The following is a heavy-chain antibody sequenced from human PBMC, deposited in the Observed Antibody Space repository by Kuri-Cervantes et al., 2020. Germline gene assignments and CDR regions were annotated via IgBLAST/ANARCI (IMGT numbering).Heavy chain of an antibody. V-gene: IGHV3-64*02. J-gene: IGHJ6*03. D-gene: IGHD6-19*01. CDR1: GFNFSGYW. CDR2: ISGNGGST. CDR3: ARAGIAVGSIGDYYYYMDV. Sequence: GGSLRLSCAASGFNFSGYWMHWVRQAPGKGLEYVSGISGNGGSTYYADSVKGRFTISRDNSKDTLYLQMGSLRPEDMAMYHCARAGIAVGSIGDYYYYMDVWGKGTTVTVSS.